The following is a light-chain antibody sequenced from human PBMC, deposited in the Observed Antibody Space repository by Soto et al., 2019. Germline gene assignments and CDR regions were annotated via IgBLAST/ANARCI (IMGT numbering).Light chain of an antibody. V-gene: IGLV1-44*01. Sequence: QAVLTQPPSVSGAPGQRVTISCSGSTSSIGYNTVNWYQQVPGTAPRLLIFSNNQWPSGVPDRFSGSKSGTSASLAISGLQSEDEADYYCEAWDDSLNGVLFGGGTKLTVL. CDR2: SNN. J-gene: IGLJ2*01. CDR3: EAWDDSLNGVL. CDR1: TSSIGYNT.